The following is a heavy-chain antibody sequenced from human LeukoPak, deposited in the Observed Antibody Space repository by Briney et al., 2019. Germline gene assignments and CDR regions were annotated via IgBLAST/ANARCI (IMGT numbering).Heavy chain of an antibody. CDR1: GFTLSNAW. CDR2: IKNKKDGGTT. D-gene: IGHD2/OR15-2a*01. J-gene: IGHJ4*02. V-gene: IGHV3-15*01. Sequence: GGSLRLSCAASGFTLSNAWMTWVRQAPGKGLEWVGRIKNKKDGGTTDYAAPVKGRFTISRDDSKSTLYLEMNSLKIEDTAMYYCTTDVYIWGQGTLVTVSS. CDR3: TTDVYI.